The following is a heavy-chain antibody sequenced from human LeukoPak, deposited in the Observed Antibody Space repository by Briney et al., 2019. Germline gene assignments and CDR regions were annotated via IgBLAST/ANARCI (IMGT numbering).Heavy chain of an antibody. CDR1: GFTCSSYA. D-gene: IGHD3-22*01. Sequence: GGSLRLSCAASGFTCSSYAMHWVRQAPGKGLEWVAVISYDGSNKYYADSVKGRFTISRDNSKNTLYLQMNSLRAEDTAVYYCARDMGSSGYYVDYWGQETLVTVSS. V-gene: IGHV3-30-3*01. CDR2: ISYDGSNK. J-gene: IGHJ4*02. CDR3: ARDMGSSGYYVDY.